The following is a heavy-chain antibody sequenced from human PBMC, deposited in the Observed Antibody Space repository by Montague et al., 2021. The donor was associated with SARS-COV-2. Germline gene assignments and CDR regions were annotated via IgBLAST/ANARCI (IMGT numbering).Heavy chain of an antibody. Sequence: SETLSLTCTVSGGSISSSSYYWGWIRQPPGKGLEWIGSINYSGSTYYNPSLKSRVTISLDTSKNQFSLKLSAVTAADTALYYCAGQGRDGYNTYYFDYWGQGTLVTVSS. J-gene: IGHJ4*02. CDR1: GGSISSSSYY. CDR3: AGQGRDGYNTYYFDY. D-gene: IGHD5-24*01. CDR2: INYSGST. V-gene: IGHV4-39*01.